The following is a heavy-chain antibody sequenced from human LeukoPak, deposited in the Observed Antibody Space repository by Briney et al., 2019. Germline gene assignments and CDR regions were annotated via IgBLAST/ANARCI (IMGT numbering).Heavy chain of an antibody. J-gene: IGHJ3*02. D-gene: IGHD2-15*01. CDR1: GDSISTYY. CDR2: IYYSGRT. V-gene: IGHV4-59*12. Sequence: PSETLSLTCTVSGDSISTYYWTWIRQPPGKGLEWIGYIYYSGRTDYNPSLKGRVTISVDTTKNKFSLKLCSVTAADTAVYYCAREGGTGAFDIWGQGTMVTVSS. CDR3: AREGGTGAFDI.